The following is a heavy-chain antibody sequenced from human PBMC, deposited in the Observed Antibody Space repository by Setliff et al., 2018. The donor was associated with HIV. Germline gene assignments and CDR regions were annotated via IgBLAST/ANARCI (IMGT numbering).Heavy chain of an antibody. Sequence: RASVKVSCKASGYSFSSYAISWVRQAPGQGLEWMGWISAYNGHTNYAQKFQDRVTMTTDTSTNTAYRELSSLGSDDTAVYYCAKTSTKDGYSSDFWGQGTPVTVSS. V-gene: IGHV1-18*01. CDR1: GYSFSSYA. J-gene: IGHJ4*02. CDR2: ISAYNGHT. D-gene: IGHD4-4*01. CDR3: AKTSTKDGYSSDF.